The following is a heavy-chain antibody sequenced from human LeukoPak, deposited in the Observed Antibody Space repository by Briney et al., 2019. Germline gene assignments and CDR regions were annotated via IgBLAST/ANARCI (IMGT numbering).Heavy chain of an antibody. CDR1: GGSISSYY. V-gene: IGHV4-59*01. CDR3: ARARYVNSFYAFDI. Sequence: SETLSLTCTVSGGSISSYYWSWIRLPPGKGREWIGYLSKSGNTNYSPSLKSRVTIFGDTSKNQFSLKLSSVTAADTAMYYCARARYVNSFYAFDIWGQGTLVTVSS. J-gene: IGHJ3*02. CDR2: LSKSGNT. D-gene: IGHD3-9*01.